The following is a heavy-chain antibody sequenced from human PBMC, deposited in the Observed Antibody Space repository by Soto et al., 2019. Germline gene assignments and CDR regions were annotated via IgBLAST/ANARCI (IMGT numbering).Heavy chain of an antibody. Sequence: QVHLVQSAAEVKKPGASVKVSCKTSGYSFIRYGIAWVRQAPGQGLEWVGWISPYNDYTIYAQKLQGRVTMTTDTSMRTVYMELRGLESADTAVYYCARGGYYDNSWGKLSHYGLDVWGQGTSVSVSS. CDR1: GYSFIRYG. V-gene: IGHV1-18*01. CDR2: ISPYNDYT. J-gene: IGHJ6*01. CDR3: ARGGYYDNSWGKLSHYGLDV. D-gene: IGHD3-16*01.